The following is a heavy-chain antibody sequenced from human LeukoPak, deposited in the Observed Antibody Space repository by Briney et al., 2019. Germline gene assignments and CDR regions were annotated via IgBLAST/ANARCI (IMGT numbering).Heavy chain of an antibody. J-gene: IGHJ6*03. CDR3: ARGGSYSSYYYYMDV. D-gene: IGHD1-26*01. Sequence: SSETLSLTCTVSGGSISSYYWSWIRQPAGKGLEWIGRIYTSGSTNYNPSLKSRVTMSVDTSKNQFSLKLSSVTAADPAVYYCARGGSYSSYYYYMDVWGKGTTVTISS. V-gene: IGHV4-4*07. CDR2: IYTSGST. CDR1: GGSISSYY.